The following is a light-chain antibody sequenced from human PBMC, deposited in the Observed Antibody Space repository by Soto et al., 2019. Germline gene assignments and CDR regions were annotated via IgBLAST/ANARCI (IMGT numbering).Light chain of an antibody. CDR2: DAS. CDR3: QQYNYCPPWT. Sequence: IVLTQSPATLSLSPGDRAALPCKASQSVHNYLSWYQQKPGQAPRLXXYDASTRATGIPARFSGSGSGTEFTLTIISLQSEDFAVYYGQQYNYCPPWTFGQGTKVDIK. V-gene: IGKV3-15*01. CDR1: QSVHNY. J-gene: IGKJ1*01.